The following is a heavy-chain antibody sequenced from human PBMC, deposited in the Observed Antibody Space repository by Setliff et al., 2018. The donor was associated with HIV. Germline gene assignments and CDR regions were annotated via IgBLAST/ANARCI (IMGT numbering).Heavy chain of an antibody. D-gene: IGHD2-2*01. Sequence: PSETLSLTCTVSGGSISSGGYYWSWIRQHPGKGLEWIGYISYSGSTYYNPSLKSRVTIAVDSSKSQFSLNLSSVTVADTAVYYCARDGPHCITSSCPGAWFDPWGQGTLVTVSS. J-gene: IGHJ5*02. CDR1: GGSISSGGYY. CDR3: ARDGPHCITSSCPGAWFDP. CDR2: ISYSGST. V-gene: IGHV4-31*03.